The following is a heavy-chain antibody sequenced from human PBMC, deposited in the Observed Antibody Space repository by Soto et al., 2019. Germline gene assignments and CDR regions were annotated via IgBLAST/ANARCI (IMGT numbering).Heavy chain of an antibody. Sequence: EVQLVESGGGLVQPGGSLRLSCAASGFTFSGYWMSWVRQAPGKGLEWVANIKQDGSEQFYVDSVKGRFTISRDNAKNSLYLKMSTLRAEDAAVYYCAREAVWGQGTRVTVSS. V-gene: IGHV3-7*05. CDR2: IKQDGSEQ. J-gene: IGHJ6*02. CDR3: AREAV. CDR1: GFTFSGYW.